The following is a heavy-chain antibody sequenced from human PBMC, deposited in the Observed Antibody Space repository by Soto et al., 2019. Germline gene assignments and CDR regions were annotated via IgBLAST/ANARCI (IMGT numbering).Heavy chain of an antibody. CDR2: IKSKTDGGTT. Sequence: GGSLRLSCAASGFTFSNAWMNWVRQAPGKGLEWVGRIKSKTDGGTTDYAAPVKGRFTISRDDSKNTLYLQMNSLKTEDTAVYYCTASFLEWFDQDYWGQGTLVTVSS. J-gene: IGHJ4*02. CDR3: TASFLEWFDQDY. CDR1: GFTFSNAW. D-gene: IGHD3-3*01. V-gene: IGHV3-15*07.